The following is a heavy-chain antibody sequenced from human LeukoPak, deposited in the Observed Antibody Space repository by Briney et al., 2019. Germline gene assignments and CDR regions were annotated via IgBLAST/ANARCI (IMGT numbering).Heavy chain of an antibody. CDR1: GGSISSGGYY. CDR2: IYYSGST. V-gene: IGHV4-31*03. J-gene: IGHJ4*02. Sequence: PSETLSLTCTVSGGSISSGGYYWSWLRQHPGKGLEWIGYIYYSGSTYYNPSLKSRVTISVDTSKNQFSLKLSSVTAADTAVYYCARGLGSGKFDYRGQGTLVTVSS. D-gene: IGHD6-19*01. CDR3: ARGLGSGKFDY.